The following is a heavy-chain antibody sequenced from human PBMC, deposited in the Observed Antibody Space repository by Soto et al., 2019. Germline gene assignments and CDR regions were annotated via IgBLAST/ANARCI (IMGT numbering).Heavy chain of an antibody. V-gene: IGHV4-39*01. CDR1: GGSVSNSNYY. J-gene: IGHJ4*02. Sequence: SETLSLTCTVSGGSVSNSNYYCGWIRQSPGKGLEWIGSVYYRVRSYSKSSVKSRVTISVDTSKNQFSLNLNSVTASDTAVYYCARGLLSSIAARPLFEYWGQGTMVTVSS. CDR2: VYYRVRS. CDR3: ARGLLSSIAARPLFEY. D-gene: IGHD6-6*01.